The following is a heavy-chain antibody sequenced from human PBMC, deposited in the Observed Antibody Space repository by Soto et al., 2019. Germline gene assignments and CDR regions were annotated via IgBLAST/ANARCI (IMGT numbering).Heavy chain of an antibody. CDR3: ATAGSGYYNY. CDR1: GGSISSYY. V-gene: IGHV4-59*01. J-gene: IGHJ4*02. CDR2: IYYSGST. D-gene: IGHD3-22*01. Sequence: PSETLSLTCTVSGGSISSYYWSWIRQPPGKGLEWIGYIYYSGSTNYNSSLKSRVTISVDTSKNQFSLKLSSVTAADTAVYYCATAGSGYYNYWGQGTLLTFSS.